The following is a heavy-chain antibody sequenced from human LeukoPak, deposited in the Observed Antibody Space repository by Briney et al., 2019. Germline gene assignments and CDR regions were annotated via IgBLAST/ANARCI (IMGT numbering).Heavy chain of an antibody. Sequence: SETLSLTCTVSGGSISSYYWSWIRQPPGKGLEWIGYIYYSGSTNYNPSLKSRVTISVDTSKNQFSLKLSSVTAADTAVYYCAREGGDGYKVVDYWGQGTLVTVSS. CDR2: IYYSGST. CDR3: AREGGDGYKVVDY. V-gene: IGHV4-59*01. CDR1: GGSISSYY. D-gene: IGHD5-24*01. J-gene: IGHJ4*02.